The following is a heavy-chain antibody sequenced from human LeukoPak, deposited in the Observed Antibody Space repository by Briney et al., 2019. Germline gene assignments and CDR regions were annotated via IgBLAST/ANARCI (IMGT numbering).Heavy chain of an antibody. CDR2: INPNSGGT. CDR1: GYTFTGYY. Sequence: ASVKVSCKASGYTFTGYYMHWVRQAPGRGLEWMGWINPNSGGTNYAQKFQGRVTMTRDTSISTAYMELSRLRSDDTAVYYCARAWYDSSGYSRIDAFDIWGQGTMVTVSS. V-gene: IGHV1-2*02. J-gene: IGHJ3*02. D-gene: IGHD3-22*01. CDR3: ARAWYDSSGYSRIDAFDI.